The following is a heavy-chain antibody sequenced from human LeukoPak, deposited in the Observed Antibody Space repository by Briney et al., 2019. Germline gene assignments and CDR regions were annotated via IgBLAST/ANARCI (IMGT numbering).Heavy chain of an antibody. J-gene: IGHJ4*02. CDR2: IDGSGGST. CDR3: ARDHAGSGWYGDY. CDR1: GFTFSSHA. Sequence: GGSLRLSCAASGFTFSSHAMIWVRQAPGKGLEWVSAIDGSGGSTYHADSVKGRLTISRDNSKNTLYLQMNSLRAEDTAVYYCARDHAGSGWYGDYWGQGTLVTVSS. D-gene: IGHD6-19*01. V-gene: IGHV3-23*01.